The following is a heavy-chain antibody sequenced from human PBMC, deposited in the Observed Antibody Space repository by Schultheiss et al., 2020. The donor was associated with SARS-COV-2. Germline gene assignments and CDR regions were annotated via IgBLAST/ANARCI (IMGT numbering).Heavy chain of an antibody. CDR2: ISAYNGNT. D-gene: IGHD2-2*01. V-gene: IGHV1-18*01. CDR3: ARVVPAARASGITRWFDP. J-gene: IGHJ5*02. CDR1: GYTFTSYA. Sequence: ASVKVSCKASGYTFTSYAMHWVRQAPGQRLEWMGWISAYNGNTNYAQKLQGRVTMTTDTSTSTAYMELSRLRSDDTAVYYCARVVPAARASGITRWFDPWGQGTLVTVSS.